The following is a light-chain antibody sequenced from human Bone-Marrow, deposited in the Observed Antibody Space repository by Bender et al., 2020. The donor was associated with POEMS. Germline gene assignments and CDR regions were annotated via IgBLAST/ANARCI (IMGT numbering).Light chain of an antibody. CDR1: KLGDKY. J-gene: IGLJ2*01. V-gene: IGLV3-1*01. Sequence: SYELTQPPSVSVSPGQTASISCSGDKLGDKYVCWYQQKPGQSPELVIYQDRKRPSGIPERFSGSNSGNTATLTITGTQAMDEADYYCQAWDSSTVVFGGGTTLTVL. CDR3: QAWDSSTVV. CDR2: QDR.